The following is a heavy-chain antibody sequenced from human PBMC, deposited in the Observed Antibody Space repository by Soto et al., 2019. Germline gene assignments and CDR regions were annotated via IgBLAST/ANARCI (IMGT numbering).Heavy chain of an antibody. CDR2: IDWDDDK. CDR1: GFSLSTSGMC. D-gene: IGHD2-15*01. Sequence: SGPTLVNPTQTLTLTCTFSGFSLSTSGMCVSWIRQPPGKALEWLALIDWDDDKYYSTSLKTRLTISKDTSKNQVVLTMTNMGPVDTATYYCARILHIRYCSGGSCYYYYYGMDVWGQGTTVTVSS. J-gene: IGHJ6*02. CDR3: ARILHIRYCSGGSCYYYYYGMDV. V-gene: IGHV2-70*01.